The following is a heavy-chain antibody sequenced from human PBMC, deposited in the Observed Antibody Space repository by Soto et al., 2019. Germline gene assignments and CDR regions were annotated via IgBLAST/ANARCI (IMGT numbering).Heavy chain of an antibody. CDR1: GFTFSSYG. CDR3: AKDQHSSQGAFDI. CDR2: ISYDGSNK. V-gene: IGHV3-30*18. J-gene: IGHJ3*02. Sequence: GGSLRLSCAASGFTFSSYGMHWVRQAPGKGLEWVAVISYDGSNKYYADSVKGRFTISRDNSKNTLYLQMNSLRAEDTAVYYCAKDQHSSQGAFDIWGQGTMVTVSS.